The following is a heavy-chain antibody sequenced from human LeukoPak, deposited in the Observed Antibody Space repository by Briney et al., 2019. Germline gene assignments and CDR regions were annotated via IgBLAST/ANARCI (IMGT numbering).Heavy chain of an antibody. CDR3: TRNNVGFDY. V-gene: IGHV3-73*01. CDR2: IRSKANNYAT. J-gene: IGHJ4*02. D-gene: IGHD1-14*01. CDR1: GFTFSGSV. Sequence: PGGSLRLSCAASGFTFSGSVMHWVRQASGKGLEWVGRIRSKANNYATVYAASVKGRFTISRDDSKNTAYLQMNSLKTEDTAVYYCTRNNVGFDYWGQGTLVTVSS.